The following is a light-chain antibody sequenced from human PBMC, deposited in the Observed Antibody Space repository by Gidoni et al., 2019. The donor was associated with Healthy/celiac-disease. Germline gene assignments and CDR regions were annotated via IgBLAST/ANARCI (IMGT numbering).Light chain of an antibody. J-gene: IGKJ1*01. CDR1: QSSSSW. CDR3: QQYNSYPRT. V-gene: IGKV1-5*03. Sequence: DIQMTQSPSTLSASVGDRVTITCRASQSSSSWLAWYQQKPENAPKLLIYKASSLESGVPSRFSGSGSGTEFTLTISSLQPDDFATYYCQQYNSYPRTFXQXTKVEIK. CDR2: KAS.